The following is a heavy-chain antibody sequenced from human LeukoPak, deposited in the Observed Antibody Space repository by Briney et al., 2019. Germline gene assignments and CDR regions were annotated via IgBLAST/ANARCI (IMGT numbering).Heavy chain of an antibody. D-gene: IGHD1-14*01. CDR1: GYTFTSYY. Sequence: ASVKVSCKSSGYTFTSYYMHWVRQAPGQGLEWMGIINPSGGSTSYAQKFQGRVTMTRDTSTSTGYMELSSLRSEDTAVYYCARVTVRSYFDYWGQGTLVTVSS. V-gene: IGHV1-46*01. J-gene: IGHJ4*02. CDR3: ARVTVRSYFDY. CDR2: INPSGGST.